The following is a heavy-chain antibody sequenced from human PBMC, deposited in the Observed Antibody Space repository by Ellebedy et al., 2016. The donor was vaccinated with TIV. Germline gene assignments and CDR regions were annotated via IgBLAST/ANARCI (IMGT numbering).Heavy chain of an antibody. CDR1: GFIFNNFA. V-gene: IGHV3-23*01. J-gene: IGHJ4*02. CDR3: AKVHSSGWD. CDR2: ISSSGGST. Sequence: PGGSLRLSCAASGFIFNNFAMSWVRQAPGKGLEWVSTISSSGGSTFDADSVQGRFIISRDNSKNTLYLQMNGLTAEDTAVYYCAKVHSSGWDWGQGTLVTVSS. D-gene: IGHD6-19*01.